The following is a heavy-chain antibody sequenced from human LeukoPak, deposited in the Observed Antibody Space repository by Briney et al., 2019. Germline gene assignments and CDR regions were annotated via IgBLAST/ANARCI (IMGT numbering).Heavy chain of an antibody. CDR1: GFSISTYE. J-gene: IGHJ4*02. CDR3: ARDLSIDY. Sequence: GGSLRLSSAASGFSISTYEMNWVRQAPGKGLEWISYITGDGKTKYYAPSVKGRFTISRDNAKNSVYLQMSSLRAEDTAVYYCARDLSIDYWGQGTLVTVSS. CDR2: ITGDGKTK. V-gene: IGHV3-48*03.